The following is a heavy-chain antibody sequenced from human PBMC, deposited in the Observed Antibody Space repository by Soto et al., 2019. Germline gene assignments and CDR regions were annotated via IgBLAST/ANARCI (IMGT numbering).Heavy chain of an antibody. CDR1: GGTFSSYA. J-gene: IGHJ4*02. V-gene: IGHV1-69*01. CDR3: ARDSHDYGDYDPAGLDY. CDR2: IIPIFGTA. D-gene: IGHD4-17*01. Sequence: QVQLVQSGAEVKKPGSSVKVSCKASGGTFSSYAISWVRQAPGQGLEWMGGIIPIFGTANYEQKFQGRGTITADESTSTAYMELSSLRSEATAVYYCARDSHDYGDYDPAGLDYWGQGTLVTVSS.